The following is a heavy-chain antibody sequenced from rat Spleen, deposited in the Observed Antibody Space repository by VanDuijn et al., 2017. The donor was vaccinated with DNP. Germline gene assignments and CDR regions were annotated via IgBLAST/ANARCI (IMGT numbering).Heavy chain of an antibody. CDR3: VRWMSGHCDY. CDR1: GFTFSDFY. J-gene: IGHJ2*01. V-gene: IGHV5-22*01. Sequence: EVQLVESGGGLVQPGRSLKLSCAASGFTFSDFYRAWVRQAPTKGLEWVASISYDGGNTKYGDSVKGRFTISRYNAKNTLYLKMNSLRSGDMATYYCVRWMSGHCDYWSQGVMVPVSS. D-gene: IGHD1-12*01. CDR2: ISYDGGNT.